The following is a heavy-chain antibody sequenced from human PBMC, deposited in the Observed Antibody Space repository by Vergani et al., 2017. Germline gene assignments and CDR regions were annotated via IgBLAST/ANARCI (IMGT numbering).Heavy chain of an antibody. CDR1: GFTSSYYG. D-gene: IGHD1-1*01. V-gene: IGHV3-30*03. CDR3: ATKSCGTPGCQRGYFRE. CDR2: ISYDGTQK. J-gene: IGHJ1*01. Sequence: QVHLVESGGGVVQPGRSLRLSCVVSGFTSSYYGMHWVRQAPGKGLEWVAVISYDGTQKYYADSVKGRFTISRDNSKSTLYLQMNSLRTEHTAVYYCATKSCGTPGCQRGYFREWGQGTLVTVSS.